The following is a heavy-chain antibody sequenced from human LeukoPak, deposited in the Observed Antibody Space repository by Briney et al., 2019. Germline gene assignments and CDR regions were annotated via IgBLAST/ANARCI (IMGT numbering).Heavy chain of an antibody. J-gene: IGHJ5*02. CDR3: ARGPLRSGYYRPNWFDP. V-gene: IGHV4-34*01. D-gene: IGHD3-3*01. CDR2: INHSGSS. CDR1: GGSFSGYY. Sequence: TSETLSLTCAVYGGSFSGYYWSWIRQPPGKGLEWIGEINHSGSSNYNPSLKSRVTISVDTSKNQFSLKLSSVTAADTAVYYCARGPLRSGYYRPNWFDPWGQGTLVTVSS.